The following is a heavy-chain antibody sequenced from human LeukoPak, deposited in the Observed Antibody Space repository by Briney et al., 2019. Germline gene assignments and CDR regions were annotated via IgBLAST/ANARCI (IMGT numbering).Heavy chain of an antibody. V-gene: IGHV3-23*01. Sequence: GSLRLSCAASGFTFNNYAMPWVRQAPGKGLEWVPAISGTGDGTYYADSVKGRFTISRDTSKNTLYLQMNSLRAEDTAVYYCAKGMRSLYYFDNWGRGTLVTVSS. CDR2: ISGTGDGT. J-gene: IGHJ4*02. CDR1: GFTFNNYA. CDR3: AKGMRSLYYFDN.